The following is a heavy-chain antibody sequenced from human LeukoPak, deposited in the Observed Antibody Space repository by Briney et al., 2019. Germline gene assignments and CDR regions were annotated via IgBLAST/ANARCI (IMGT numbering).Heavy chain of an antibody. CDR3: ARDVHGDYGSGWFDP. D-gene: IGHD4-17*01. Sequence: ASVKVSCKASGGTFSSYAISWVRQAPGQGLEWLGGIMPLFGTAGYAQKFQGRVTITKDESTRTVHLELTSLTSDDTAVYYCARDVHGDYGSGWFDPWGQGTLVSVSS. J-gene: IGHJ5*02. V-gene: IGHV1-69*05. CDR1: GGTFSSYA. CDR2: IMPLFGTA.